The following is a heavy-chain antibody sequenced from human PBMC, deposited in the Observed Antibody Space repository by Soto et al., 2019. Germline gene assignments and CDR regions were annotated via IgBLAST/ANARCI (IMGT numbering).Heavy chain of an antibody. CDR1: GYTFTIYG. CDR3: ARVDYYDSSGYYGY. CDR2: ISGYNGNT. D-gene: IGHD3-22*01. V-gene: IGHV1-18*04. J-gene: IGHJ4*02. Sequence: QVQLVQSGAEVKKPGASVKVSCKASGYTFTIYGISWVRQAPEQGLEWMGWISGYNGNTDYAQNLQDRVTLTTDASTSSVYMELRSLRSDDTAVYYCARVDYYDSSGYYGYWGQGTLITVSS.